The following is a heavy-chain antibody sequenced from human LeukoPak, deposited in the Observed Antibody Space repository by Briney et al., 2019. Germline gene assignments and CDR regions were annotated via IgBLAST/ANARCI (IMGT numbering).Heavy chain of an antibody. D-gene: IGHD3-10*01. J-gene: IGHJ4*02. Sequence: TSETLSLTCTVSGGSISSGGYYWSWIRQHPGKGLEWIGYIYYSGSTYYNPSLKSRVTISVDTSKNQFSLKLSSVTAADTAVYYCARVSDGVGIGFTMVRGVIIPYYYIDYWGQGTLVTVSS. CDR1: GGSISSGGYY. CDR2: IYYSGST. V-gene: IGHV4-31*03. CDR3: ARVSDGVGIGFTMVRGVIIPYYYIDY.